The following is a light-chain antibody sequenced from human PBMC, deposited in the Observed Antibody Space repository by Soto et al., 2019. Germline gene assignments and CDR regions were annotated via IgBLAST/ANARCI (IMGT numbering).Light chain of an antibody. CDR1: QGIDSW. CDR2: AAS. CDR3: QQTNRFPRT. V-gene: IGKV1-12*01. Sequence: DIQMTQSPSSVSASVGDRVTITCRASQGIDSWLAWYQQKPGKAPKLLIYAASNLQSGVPSRFSVSGSGIDFTLTISNLQPEDFATYYCQQTNRFPRTFGPGTKVDIK. J-gene: IGKJ3*01.